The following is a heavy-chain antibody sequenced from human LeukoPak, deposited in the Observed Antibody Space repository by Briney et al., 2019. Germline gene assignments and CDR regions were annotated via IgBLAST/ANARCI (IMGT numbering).Heavy chain of an antibody. Sequence: EESLKISCKGSGYSFTSFWIGWVRQMPGKGLEYMGIIYPGDSDTRYSPSFQGQVTFSADKSINTAYLQWSSLKASDTAMYFCARLLTGDQGYNWFDPWGQGTLVIVPS. J-gene: IGHJ5*02. D-gene: IGHD7-27*01. CDR3: ARLLTGDQGYNWFDP. CDR1: GYSFTSFW. V-gene: IGHV5-51*01. CDR2: IYPGDSDT.